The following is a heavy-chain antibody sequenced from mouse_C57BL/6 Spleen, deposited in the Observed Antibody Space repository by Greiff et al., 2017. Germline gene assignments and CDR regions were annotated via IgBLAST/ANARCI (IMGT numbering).Heavy chain of an antibody. Sequence: VQLQQSGPELVKPGASVTISCKASGYSFTGYYMNWVKQSPEKSLEWIGEINPSTGGTTYNQKFKAKATLTVDKSSSTAYMQLKSLTSEDSAVYYCARGYYPEYFDYWGQGTTLTVSS. CDR3: ARGYYPEYFDY. CDR2: INPSTGGT. J-gene: IGHJ2*01. D-gene: IGHD1-1*01. CDR1: GYSFTGYY. V-gene: IGHV1-42*01.